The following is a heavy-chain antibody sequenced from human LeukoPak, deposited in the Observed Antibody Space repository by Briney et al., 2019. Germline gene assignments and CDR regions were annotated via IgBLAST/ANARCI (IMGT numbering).Heavy chain of an antibody. CDR1: GGSISSYY. J-gene: IGHJ5*02. CDR3: ARDLGVVVPAAIFDH. V-gene: IGHV4-59*01. CDR2: IYYSGST. Sequence: PSETLSLTCTVSGGSISSYYWSWIRQPPGKGLEGIGYIYYSGSTNYNPSLKSRVTISVDTSKNQFSLKLSSVTAADTAVYYCARDLGVVVPAAIFDHWGQGTLVTVSS. D-gene: IGHD2-2*01.